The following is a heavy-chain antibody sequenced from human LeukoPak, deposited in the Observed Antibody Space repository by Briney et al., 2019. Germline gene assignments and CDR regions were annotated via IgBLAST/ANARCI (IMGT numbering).Heavy chain of an antibody. V-gene: IGHV4-31*03. Sequence: SETLSLTCTVSGGSISSGGSYWSWIRQHPGKGLEWIGHIYYSGSTYYNPSLKSRVTISVDTSKNQFSLKVSSVTAADTAVYYCARVDQLLRTNDAFDIWGQGTMVTVSS. D-gene: IGHD2-2*01. CDR3: ARVDQLLRTNDAFDI. J-gene: IGHJ3*02. CDR1: GGSISSGGSY. CDR2: IYYSGST.